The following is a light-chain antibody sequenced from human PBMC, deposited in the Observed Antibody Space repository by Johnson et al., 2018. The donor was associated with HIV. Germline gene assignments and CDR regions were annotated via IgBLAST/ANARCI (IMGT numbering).Light chain of an antibody. J-gene: IGLJ1*01. CDR1: SSNIGNNY. Sequence: QSVLTQPPSMSAAPGQKVTISCSASSSNIGNNYVSWYQQLPGTAPKLLIYENNKRPSGIPDRFSGSKSATSDTLGITGLQTGDEAEYYCATWDSSMTDGGVFGTGTKVTVL. CDR3: ATWDSSMTDGGV. V-gene: IGLV1-51*02. CDR2: ENN.